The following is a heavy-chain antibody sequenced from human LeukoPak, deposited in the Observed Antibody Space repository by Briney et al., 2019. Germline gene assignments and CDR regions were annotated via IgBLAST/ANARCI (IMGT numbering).Heavy chain of an antibody. V-gene: IGHV3-23*01. D-gene: IGHD1-26*01. CDR1: GFTFSSYG. J-gene: IGHJ4*02. CDR2: TSGSGGST. Sequence: GGSLRLSCAASGFTFSSYGMSWVRQAPGKGLEWVSATSGSGGSTYYADSVKGRFTISRDNSKNTLYLQMNSLRAEDTAVYYCAKEGGRGSYFADYWGQGTLVTVSS. CDR3: AKEGGRGSYFADY.